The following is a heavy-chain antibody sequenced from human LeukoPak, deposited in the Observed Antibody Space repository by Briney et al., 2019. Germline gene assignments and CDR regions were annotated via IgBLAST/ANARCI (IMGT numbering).Heavy chain of an antibody. CDR3: ATLISGWSLY. CDR1: GSIFSYNNCW. D-gene: IGHD6-19*01. CDR2: INADGSTT. J-gene: IGHJ4*02. V-gene: IGHV3-74*01. Sequence: PGGSLRLSCAASGSIFSYNNCWMHSVRQAPGKGLVWVSRINADGSTTSYADSVRVRFTISSDNAKNTLYLQMNSLRAEDTAVYYCATLISGWSLYWGQGTLVTVSS.